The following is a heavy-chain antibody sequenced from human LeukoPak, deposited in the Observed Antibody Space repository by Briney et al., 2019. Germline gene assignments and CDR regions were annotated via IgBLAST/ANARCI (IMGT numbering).Heavy chain of an antibody. V-gene: IGHV3-73*01. CDR3: TRLRDTVGASL. CDR1: GFTFSGSA. J-gene: IGHJ4*02. CDR2: IRSKANSYAT. D-gene: IGHD1-26*01. Sequence: GGSLRLSCAASGFTFSGSAMHWVRQASGKGLEWVGRIRSKANSYATAYAASVKGRITISRDDSKNTAYLQTNSLKTEDTAVYYRTRLRDTVGASLGGQGTLVTVSS.